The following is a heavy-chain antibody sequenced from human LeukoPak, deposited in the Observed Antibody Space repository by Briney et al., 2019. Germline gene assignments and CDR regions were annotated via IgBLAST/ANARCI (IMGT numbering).Heavy chain of an antibody. J-gene: IGHJ4*02. Sequence: SQTLSLTCTVSGGSISSGSYYWSWIRQPAGKGLEWIGRIYTSGSTNYNPSLKSRVTISVDTSKNQFSLKLSSVTAADTAVYYCARHGSSWYYFDYWGQGTLVTVSS. CDR3: ARHGSSWYYFDY. V-gene: IGHV4-61*02. CDR2: IYTSGST. CDR1: GGSISSGSYY. D-gene: IGHD6-13*01.